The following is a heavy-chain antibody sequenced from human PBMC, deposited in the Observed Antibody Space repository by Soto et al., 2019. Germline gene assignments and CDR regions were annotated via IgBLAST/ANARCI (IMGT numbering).Heavy chain of an antibody. V-gene: IGHV4-59*08. D-gene: IGHD5-12*01. Sequence: SETLSLTCTVSGGSISSYYWSWIRQPPGKGLEWIGYIYYSGSTNYNPSLKSRVTISVDTSKNQFSLKLSSVTAADTAVYYCARSKAQWLRSPIDYWGQGTLVTVSS. CDR2: IYYSGST. CDR1: GGSISSYY. J-gene: IGHJ4*02. CDR3: ARSKAQWLRSPIDY.